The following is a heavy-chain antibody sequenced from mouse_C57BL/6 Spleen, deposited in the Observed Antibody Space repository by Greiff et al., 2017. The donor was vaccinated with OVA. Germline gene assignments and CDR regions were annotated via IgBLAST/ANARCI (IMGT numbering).Heavy chain of an antibody. Sequence: QVQLQQPGAELVMPGASVKLSCKASGYTFTSYWMHWVEQRPGQGLEWIGEIDPSDSYTNYNQKFKGKSTLTVDKSSSTAYMQLSSLTSEDSAVYYCARDRDKYFDVWGTGTTVTVSS. V-gene: IGHV1-69*01. CDR3: ARDRDKYFDV. J-gene: IGHJ1*03. CDR1: GYTFTSYW. CDR2: IDPSDSYT.